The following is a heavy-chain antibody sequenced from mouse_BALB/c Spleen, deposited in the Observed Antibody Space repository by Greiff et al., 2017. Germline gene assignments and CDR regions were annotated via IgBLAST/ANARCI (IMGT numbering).Heavy chain of an antibody. D-gene: IGHD3-2*01. V-gene: IGHV5-12-2*01. Sequence: DVQLVESGGGLVQPGGSLKLSCAASGFTFSSYTMSWVRQTPEKRLEWVAYISNGGGSTYYPDTVKGRFTISRDNAKNTLYLQMSSLKSEDTAMYYCARHLDSAYNWFAYWGQGTLVTVSA. CDR1: GFTFSSYT. J-gene: IGHJ3*01. CDR2: ISNGGGST. CDR3: ARHLDSAYNWFAY.